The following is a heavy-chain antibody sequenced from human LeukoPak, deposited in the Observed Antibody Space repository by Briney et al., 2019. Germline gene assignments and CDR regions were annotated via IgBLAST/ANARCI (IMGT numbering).Heavy chain of an antibody. V-gene: IGHV1-69*13. CDR3: ARDGGNDYGDYVL. D-gene: IGHD4-17*01. CDR1: GGTFSIYA. J-gene: IGHJ4*02. Sequence: GASVKVSCTASGGTFSIYAISRVRQAPGQGLEWMGGIIPIFGTANYAQKFQGRVTITADESTSTAYMELSSLRSEDTAVYYCARDGGNDYGDYVLWGQGTLVTVSS. CDR2: IIPIFGTA.